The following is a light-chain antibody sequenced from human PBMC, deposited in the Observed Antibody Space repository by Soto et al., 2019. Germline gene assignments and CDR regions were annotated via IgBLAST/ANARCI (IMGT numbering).Light chain of an antibody. Sequence: EIVLTQSPVTLSLSPGERVTLSCRASQSVTTFLAWYQQKPGQAPRLLIYDASKRATGIPARFSGGGSGTDFTLTISSLEPEDFAVYYCQQRTNWPLTFGGGTKVEIK. J-gene: IGKJ4*01. CDR1: QSVTTF. CDR2: DAS. CDR3: QQRTNWPLT. V-gene: IGKV3-11*01.